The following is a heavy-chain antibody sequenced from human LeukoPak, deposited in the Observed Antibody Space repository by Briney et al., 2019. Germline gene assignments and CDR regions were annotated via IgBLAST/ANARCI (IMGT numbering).Heavy chain of an antibody. V-gene: IGHV3-23*01. Sequence: GGSLTLSCAVSGLTLSNYGMSWVRQAPGKGLEWVAGISDRGGRTNYADSVKGRFTISRDNPKNTLYLKMNSLRAEDTAVYFCAKRGVVIRVILVGFHKEAYYFDSWGQGALVTVSS. D-gene: IGHD3-22*01. J-gene: IGHJ4*02. CDR2: ISDRGGRT. CDR3: AKRGVVIRVILVGFHKEAYYFDS. CDR1: GLTLSNYG.